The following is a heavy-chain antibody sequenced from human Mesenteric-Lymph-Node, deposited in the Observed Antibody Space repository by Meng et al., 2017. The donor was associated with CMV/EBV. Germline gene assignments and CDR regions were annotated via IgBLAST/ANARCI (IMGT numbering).Heavy chain of an antibody. CDR2: IIGSGTST. J-gene: IGHJ4*02. D-gene: IGHD2-2*01. Sequence: GGSLRLSCAASGFTFSSYAMSWVRQAPGKGLEWVSGIIGSGTSTFYADSVKGRFTISRDNSRNTLYLQMNSLRAEDTAVYYCARGGWGSSTSWDFDYWGQGTLVTVSS. V-gene: IGHV3-23*01. CDR1: GFTFSSYA. CDR3: ARGGWGSSTSWDFDY.